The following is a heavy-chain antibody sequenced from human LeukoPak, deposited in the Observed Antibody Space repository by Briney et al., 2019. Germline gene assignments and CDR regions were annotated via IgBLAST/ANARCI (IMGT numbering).Heavy chain of an antibody. CDR1: GFTFDDYA. CDR3: AKGIYSYGYHDSNGEFDY. CDR2: ISWKSGNI. J-gene: IGHJ4*02. Sequence: GGSLSLSCAVSGFTFDDYAMHWVRQAPGEGLEWVSGISWKSGNIGYGDSVKGRFTISRDNAKISLHLQMNSLSAEDTALYYCAKGIYSYGYHDSNGEFDYWGQGTLVTVSS. D-gene: IGHD5-18*01. V-gene: IGHV3-9*01.